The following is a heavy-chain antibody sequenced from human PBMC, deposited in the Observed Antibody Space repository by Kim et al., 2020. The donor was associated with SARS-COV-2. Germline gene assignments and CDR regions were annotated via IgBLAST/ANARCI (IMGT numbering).Heavy chain of an antibody. J-gene: IGHJ6*02. Sequence: ATYYPESVKGRFTIPRENAKNSLYLHITSLSAGDTAVYYCARLITGGPYDVWGQGTTVTVSS. D-gene: IGHD3-16*01. CDR2: AT. CDR3: ARLITGGPYDV. V-gene: IGHV3-13*01.